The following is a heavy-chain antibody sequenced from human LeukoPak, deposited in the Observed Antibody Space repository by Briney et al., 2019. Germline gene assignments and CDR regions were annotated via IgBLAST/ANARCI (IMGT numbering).Heavy chain of an antibody. CDR3: ARGPFHWNGGSDAFDI. V-gene: IGHV3-53*01. D-gene: IGHD1-1*01. CDR1: GFTVSSNY. J-gene: IGHJ3*02. Sequence: GGSLRLSCAASGFTVSSNYMSWVRQAPGKGLEWVSVIYSGGSTYYADSVKGRFTISRGNSKNTLYLQMNSLRAEDTAVYYCARGPFHWNGGSDAFDIWGQGTMVTVSS. CDR2: IYSGGST.